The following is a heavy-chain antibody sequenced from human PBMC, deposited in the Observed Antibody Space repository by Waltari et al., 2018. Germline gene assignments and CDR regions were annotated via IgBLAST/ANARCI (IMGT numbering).Heavy chain of an antibody. D-gene: IGHD2-15*01. CDR3: ARGPPRGRVYFQH. CDR1: GGSFSGYY. J-gene: IGHJ1*01. Sequence: QVQLQQWGAGLLKPSETLSLTCAVYGGSFSGYYWSWIRRPPGKGLEWIGEINHSGSTNYNPSLKSRVTISVDTSKNQFSLKLSSVTAADTAVYYCARGPPRGRVYFQHWGQGTLVTVSS. V-gene: IGHV4-34*01. CDR2: INHSGST.